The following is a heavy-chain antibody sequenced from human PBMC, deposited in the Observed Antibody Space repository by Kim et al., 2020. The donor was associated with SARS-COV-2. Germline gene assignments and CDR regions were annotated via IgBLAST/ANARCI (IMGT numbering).Heavy chain of an antibody. CDR1: GYSFTSYW. V-gene: IGHV5-51*01. Sequence: GESLKISCKGSGYSFTSYWIGWVRQMPGKGLEWMGIIYPGDSDTRYSPSFQGQVTISADKSISTAYLQWSSLKASDTAMYYCARGHSSGWVLYYFDYWGQGTLVTVSS. J-gene: IGHJ4*02. CDR3: ARGHSSGWVLYYFDY. CDR2: IYPGDSDT. D-gene: IGHD6-19*01.